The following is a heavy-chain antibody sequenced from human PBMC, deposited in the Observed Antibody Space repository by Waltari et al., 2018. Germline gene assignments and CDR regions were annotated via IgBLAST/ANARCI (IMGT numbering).Heavy chain of an antibody. V-gene: IGHV3-23*01. D-gene: IGHD3-3*01. CDR2: ISGSGGST. Sequence: EVQLLESGGGLVQPGGSLRLSCAASGFTFSSYAMSWVRQAPGKGLEWVSAISGSGGSTYYAESVKGRFTIARDNSKNTLYLQMNSLRAEDTAVYYCAKDVNYDFWSGYYLGVRGDAFDIWGQGTMVTVSS. J-gene: IGHJ3*02. CDR3: AKDVNYDFWSGYYLGVRGDAFDI. CDR1: GFTFSSYA.